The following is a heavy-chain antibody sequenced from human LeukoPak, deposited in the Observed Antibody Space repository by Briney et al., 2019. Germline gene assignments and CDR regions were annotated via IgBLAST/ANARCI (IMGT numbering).Heavy chain of an antibody. Sequence: ASVKVSCKASGYTFTSYYMHWVRQAPGQGLEWMGIINPSGGSTGYAQKFQGRVTITADKSTSTAYMELSSLRSEDTAVYYCARAMSYCSGGSCYIDYSYYGMDVWGQGTTVTVSS. J-gene: IGHJ6*02. CDR3: ARAMSYCSGGSCYIDYSYYGMDV. D-gene: IGHD2-15*01. CDR2: INPSGGST. CDR1: GYTFTSYY. V-gene: IGHV1-46*01.